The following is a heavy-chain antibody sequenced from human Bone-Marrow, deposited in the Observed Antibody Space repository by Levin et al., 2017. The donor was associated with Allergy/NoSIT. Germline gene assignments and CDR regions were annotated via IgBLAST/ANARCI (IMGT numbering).Heavy chain of an antibody. J-gene: IGHJ3*02. Sequence: KAGGSLRLSCAASGFTFSDYYMSWIRQAPGKGLEWVSYISSSGSTIYYADSVKGRFTISRDNAKNSLYLQMNSLRAEDTAVYYCARDRVEVGAPRWHAFDIWGQGTMVTVSS. CDR3: ARDRVEVGAPRWHAFDI. V-gene: IGHV3-11*01. CDR1: GFTFSDYY. CDR2: ISSSGSTI. D-gene: IGHD1-26*01.